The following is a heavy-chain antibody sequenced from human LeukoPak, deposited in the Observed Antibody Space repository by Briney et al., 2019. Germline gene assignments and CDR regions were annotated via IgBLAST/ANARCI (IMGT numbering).Heavy chain of an antibody. CDR2: ISGSGGST. V-gene: IGHV3-23*01. CDR1: GFTFSSYS. Sequence: PGGSLRLSCAASGFTFSSYSMNWVRQAPVKGLEWVSAISGSGGSTYYADSVKGRFTISRDNSKNTLYLQMNSLRAEDTAVYYCAKDYGDYPNYFDYWGQGTLVTVSS. D-gene: IGHD4-17*01. CDR3: AKDYGDYPNYFDY. J-gene: IGHJ4*02.